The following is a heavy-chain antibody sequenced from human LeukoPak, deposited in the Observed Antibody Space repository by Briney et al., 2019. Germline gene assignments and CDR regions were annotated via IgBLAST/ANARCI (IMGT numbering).Heavy chain of an antibody. D-gene: IGHD7-27*01. Sequence: SENLSLTCAVSGASITSHPWNWVRQPPGKGLEWIGEMYNSGTGAYKPSLRSRVTMFFDESKNHFSLKLNSVTAADTAVYYCARGGNWDFDYWGQGVLVIVSS. CDR3: ARGGNWDFDY. J-gene: IGHJ4*02. V-gene: IGHV4-4*02. CDR2: MYNSGTG. CDR1: GASITSHPW.